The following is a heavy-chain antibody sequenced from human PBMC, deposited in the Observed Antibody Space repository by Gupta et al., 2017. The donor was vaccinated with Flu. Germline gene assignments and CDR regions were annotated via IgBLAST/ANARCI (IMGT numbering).Heavy chain of an antibody. V-gene: IGHV7-4-1*02. CDR2: INTNTGNP. J-gene: IGHJ5*02. CDR3: ARVPNWNSGYNWFDP. Sequence: AINWVRQAPGQGLEWMGWINTNTGNPTYAQGFTGRFVFSLDTSVSTAYLQISSLKAEDTAVYYCARVPNWNSGYNWFDPWGQGTLVTVSS. D-gene: IGHD1-7*01. CDR1: A.